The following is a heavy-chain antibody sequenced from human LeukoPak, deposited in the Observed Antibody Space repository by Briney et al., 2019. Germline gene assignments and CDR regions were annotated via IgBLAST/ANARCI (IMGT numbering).Heavy chain of an antibody. CDR1: GYSFSSYW. CDR3: ARRRYCSSTSCYAGAFDL. D-gene: IGHD2-2*01. V-gene: IGHV5-51*01. J-gene: IGHJ3*01. Sequence: GESLKISCEGSGYSFSSYWIAWVRQMPGKGLEWMGIIYPGDSDTRYSPSFQGQVTISADKSITTAYLQWSSLEASDTAIYYCARRRYCSSTSCYAGAFDLWGQGTMVTVSS. CDR2: IYPGDSDT.